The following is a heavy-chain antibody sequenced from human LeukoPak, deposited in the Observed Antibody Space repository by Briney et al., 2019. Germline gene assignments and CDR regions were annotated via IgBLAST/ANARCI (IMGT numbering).Heavy chain of an antibody. CDR2: INASGGST. V-gene: IGHV1-46*01. Sequence: ASVKVSCKASGYTFTTCYMHWVRQAPGRGLEWMGIINASGGSTSYAQKFQGRVTMTRDTSTSTVYMELSSLRSEDTAVYSCARDPGSYGPSCYFDYWGQGTLVTVSS. J-gene: IGHJ4*02. D-gene: IGHD5-18*01. CDR3: ARDPGSYGPSCYFDY. CDR1: GYTFTTCY.